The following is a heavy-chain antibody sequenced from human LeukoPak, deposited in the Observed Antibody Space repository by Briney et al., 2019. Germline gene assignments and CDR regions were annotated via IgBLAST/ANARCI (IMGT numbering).Heavy chain of an antibody. V-gene: IGHV3-15*01. Sequence: GGSLRLSCAASGVTFGNAWMSWVRQAPGKGLEWVGRIKSKTDGGTTDYAAPVKGRFTISRDDSKNTLYLQMNSLKTEDTAVYYCTTEPRLGDYFDYWGLGTLVTVSS. CDR1: GVTFGNAW. D-gene: IGHD3-16*01. J-gene: IGHJ4*02. CDR3: TTEPRLGDYFDY. CDR2: IKSKTDGGTT.